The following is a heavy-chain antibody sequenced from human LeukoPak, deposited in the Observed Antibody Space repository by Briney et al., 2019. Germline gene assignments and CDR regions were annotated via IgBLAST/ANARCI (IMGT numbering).Heavy chain of an antibody. CDR3: ARLYGELLPAPFDY. CDR1: GYSFSSYW. CDR2: IYPGDSDSDP. D-gene: IGHD4-17*01. Sequence: AEYLKISCKTSGYSFSSYWIGWVRQMPGKGLDWMGIIYPGDSDSDPKYSPSFQGQVTISADKSISTAYLQWSSLKASDTAMYYCARLYGELLPAPFDYWGQGTLVTVSS. J-gene: IGHJ4*02. V-gene: IGHV5-51*01.